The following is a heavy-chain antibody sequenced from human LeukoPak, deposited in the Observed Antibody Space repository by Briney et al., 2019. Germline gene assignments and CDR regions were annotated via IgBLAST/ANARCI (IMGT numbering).Heavy chain of an antibody. CDR1: GFTFDNYA. J-gene: IGHJ4*02. V-gene: IGHV3-23*01. CDR3: AKTTRPLGALDY. D-gene: IGHD1-26*01. Sequence: GGSLRLSCAASGFTFDNYAMNWVRQAPGKGLEWVSDISDRDGNTKYADSVKGRFTISRDNSKNTLYLQMNSLRAEDTAVYYCAKTTRPLGALDYWGQGTLVTVSS. CDR2: ISDRDGNT.